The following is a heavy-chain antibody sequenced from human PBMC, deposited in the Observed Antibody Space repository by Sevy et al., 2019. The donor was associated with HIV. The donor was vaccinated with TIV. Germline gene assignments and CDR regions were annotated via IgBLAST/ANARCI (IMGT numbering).Heavy chain of an antibody. Sequence: GGSLRLSCAASGFTFSDYYMSWIRQAPGKGLEWVSYISSSGSTIYYADSVKGRFTISRDNAKNSLYLQMNSLRAEDTAVYYCAGVLRVSTMFRGVFDYWGQGTLVTVSS. CDR1: GFTFSDYY. J-gene: IGHJ4*02. D-gene: IGHD3-10*01. V-gene: IGHV3-11*04. CDR2: ISSSGSTI. CDR3: AGVLRVSTMFRGVFDY.